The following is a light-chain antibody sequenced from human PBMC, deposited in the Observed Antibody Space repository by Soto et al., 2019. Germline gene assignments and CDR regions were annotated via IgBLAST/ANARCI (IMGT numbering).Light chain of an antibody. CDR1: QSVSSNY. CDR2: GAS. Sequence: EIVLTQSPGTLSLPPGERATLSCRASQSVSSNYLAWYQQKPGQAPRLLIYGASSRATGIPDRFSGSGSGTDFTLTISSLQSEDFAVYYCQQYDDWQTFGQGTKVDI. CDR3: QQYDDWQT. J-gene: IGKJ1*01. V-gene: IGKV3-20*01.